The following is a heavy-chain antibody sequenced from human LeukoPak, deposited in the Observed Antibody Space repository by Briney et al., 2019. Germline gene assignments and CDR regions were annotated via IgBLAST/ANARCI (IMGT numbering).Heavy chain of an antibody. V-gene: IGHV1-69-2*01. CDR2: VDPEDGET. Sequence: ASVKVSCKVSGYTFTDYYMHWVQQAPGKGLEWMGLVDPEDGETTYAEKFQGRVTITADTSTDTAYMELSSLRSEDTAVYYCAARLRYCSGGSCYSGLDYWGQGTLVTVSS. CDR3: AARLRYCSGGSCYSGLDY. J-gene: IGHJ4*02. D-gene: IGHD2-15*01. CDR1: GYTFTDYY.